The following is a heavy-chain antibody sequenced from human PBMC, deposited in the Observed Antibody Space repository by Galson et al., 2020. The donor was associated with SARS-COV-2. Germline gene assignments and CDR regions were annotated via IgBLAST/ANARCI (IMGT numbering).Heavy chain of an antibody. CDR2: INTDGSGT. CDR3: PRDLNWDSGN. V-gene: IGHV3-7*05. CDR1: GFTFSKSW. D-gene: IGHD1-26*01. Sequence: GESLKISCAASGFTFSKSWMTWVRQAPGKGLAWVATINTDGSGTYYVDSVKGRFTISRDNARNLLYLQMDGLRAEDTALYYCPRDLNWDSGNWGQGTLVTVSS. J-gene: IGHJ4*02.